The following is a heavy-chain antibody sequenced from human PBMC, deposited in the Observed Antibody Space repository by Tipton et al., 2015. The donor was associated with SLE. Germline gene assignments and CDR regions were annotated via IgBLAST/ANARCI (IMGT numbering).Heavy chain of an antibody. CDR3: ARGPEELGIPPLFDY. D-gene: IGHD7-27*01. J-gene: IGHJ4*02. Sequence: TLSLTCTVSGGSVSSGSFYWSWIRQPAGKGLEWIGYVYTSGSTNYNPSLKSRVTISVDKSKNQFSLELASVTAADTAVYYCARGPEELGIPPLFDYWGQGTLVTVSS. CDR2: VYTSGST. CDR1: GGSVSSGSFY. V-gene: IGHV4-61*09.